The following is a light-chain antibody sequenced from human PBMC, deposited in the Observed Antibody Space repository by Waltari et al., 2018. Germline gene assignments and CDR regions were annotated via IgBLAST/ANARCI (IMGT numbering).Light chain of an antibody. CDR1: SSNIGNNY. CDR3: GTWDSSLSGAV. CDR2: ENT. Sequence: QSVLTQPPSVFAAPAQRVTISCSGGSSNIGNNYVSWYRQFPGTAPQLLIYENTGRPAGIPGRFSGSKSGTSATLDITGLQAGDEADYYCGTWDSSLSGAVFGGGTHLTVL. J-gene: IGLJ7*01. V-gene: IGLV1-51*02.